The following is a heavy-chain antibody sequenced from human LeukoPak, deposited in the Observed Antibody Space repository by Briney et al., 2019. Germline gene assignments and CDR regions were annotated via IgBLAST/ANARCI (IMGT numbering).Heavy chain of an antibody. D-gene: IGHD5-12*01. V-gene: IGHV1-2*02. CDR3: ARDIVATRGHFDY. Sequence: ASVKVSCKASGYTFTGYYMHWVRQAPGQGLEWMGWINPNSGGTNYAQKFQGRVTMTRDTSISTAYMEQSRLRSDDTAVYYCARDIVATRGHFDYWGQGTLVTVSS. J-gene: IGHJ4*02. CDR1: GYTFTGYY. CDR2: INPNSGGT.